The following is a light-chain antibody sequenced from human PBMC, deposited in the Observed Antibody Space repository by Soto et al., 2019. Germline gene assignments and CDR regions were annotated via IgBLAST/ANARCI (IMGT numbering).Light chain of an antibody. V-gene: IGKV3-15*01. J-gene: IGKJ2*01. CDR1: QSVSSS. Sequence: EIVMTQSPATLSVSPGERATLSCRASQSVSSSLAWYQQKPGQAPRLLIYGASTRATGIPARFSGSGSGTEFTLTISSLQSEDFAVYYCQQYNNWPPMYTFGQGTKV. CDR3: QQYNNWPPMYT. CDR2: GAS.